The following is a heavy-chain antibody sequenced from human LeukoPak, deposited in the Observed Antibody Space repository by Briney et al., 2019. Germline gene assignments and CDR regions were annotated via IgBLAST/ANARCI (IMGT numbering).Heavy chain of an antibody. Sequence: SGGSLRLSCAAAGFTFSNYAMTWVRQAPGRGLEWVSSISGSGGSTYYADSVKGRFTISRDNSKNTLYLQMNSLRAEDTAVYYCAKGPRGYSGYDYAYFDLWGRGTLVTVSS. D-gene: IGHD5-12*01. J-gene: IGHJ2*01. CDR3: AKGPRGYSGYDYAYFDL. V-gene: IGHV3-23*01. CDR1: GFTFSNYA. CDR2: ISGSGGST.